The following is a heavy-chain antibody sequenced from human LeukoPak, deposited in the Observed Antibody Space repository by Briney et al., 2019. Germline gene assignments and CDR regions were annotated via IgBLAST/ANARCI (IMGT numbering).Heavy chain of an antibody. Sequence: PSETLSLTCAVYGGSFSGYYWSWIRQPPGKGLEWIGEINHSGSTNYNPSLKSRVTISVDTSKNQSSLKLRSVTAADTAVYYCARGRGYNSFDYWGQGTLVTVSS. CDR1: GGSFSGYY. V-gene: IGHV4-34*01. CDR3: ARGRGYNSFDY. CDR2: INHSGST. D-gene: IGHD5-24*01. J-gene: IGHJ4*02.